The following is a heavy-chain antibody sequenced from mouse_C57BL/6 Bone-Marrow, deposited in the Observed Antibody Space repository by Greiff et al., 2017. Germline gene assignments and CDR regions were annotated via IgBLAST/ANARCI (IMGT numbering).Heavy chain of an antibody. D-gene: IGHD2-3*01. CDR2: ISSGSSTI. Sequence: EVKLVESGGGLVKPGGSLKLSCAASGFTFSDYGMHWVRQAPEKGLEWVAYISSGSSTIYYADPVKGRFTISRDNAKNTLFLQMTSLRSEDTAMYYCARASDGYYAMDYWGQGTSVTVAS. J-gene: IGHJ4*01. CDR1: GFTFSDYG. CDR3: ARASDGYYAMDY. V-gene: IGHV5-17*01.